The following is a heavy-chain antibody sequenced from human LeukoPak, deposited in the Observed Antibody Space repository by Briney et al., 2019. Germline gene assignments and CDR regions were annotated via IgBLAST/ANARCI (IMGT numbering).Heavy chain of an antibody. J-gene: IGHJ3*01. CDR2: SVIRTIST. V-gene: IGHV3-74*01. CDR3: ARAVAGTRNAFDL. Sequence: PGGSLRLSCEASGFTFSTHWMHWVRQVPGKGLVWISVVGVSVIRTISTSYADSVKGLFTISRDNAKNTLYLQMNSLIAEDTAVYYCARAVAGTRNAFDLWGQGTMVTVSS. D-gene: IGHD6-19*01. CDR1: GFTFSTHW.